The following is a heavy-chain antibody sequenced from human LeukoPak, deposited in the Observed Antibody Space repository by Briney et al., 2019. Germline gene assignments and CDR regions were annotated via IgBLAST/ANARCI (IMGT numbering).Heavy chain of an antibody. CDR1: GFTFVDYG. J-gene: IGHJ5*02. Sequence: GGSLRLSCATSGFTFVDYGLSWVRRAPGKGLEWLCAINYNGAITDYADSVKGRFTISRDNAKNSLYLQMNSLRAEDTALYYCAKDIGYDILTGYYGGWFDPWGQGTLVTVSS. D-gene: IGHD3-9*01. V-gene: IGHV3-20*04. CDR2: INYNGAIT. CDR3: AKDIGYDILTGYYGGWFDP.